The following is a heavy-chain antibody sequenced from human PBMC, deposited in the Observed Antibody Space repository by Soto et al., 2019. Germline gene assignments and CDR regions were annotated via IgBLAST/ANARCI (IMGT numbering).Heavy chain of an antibody. CDR1: GFTFSSCG. CDR2: IWYDGSNK. V-gene: IGHV3-33*01. CDR3: ARDEMTAHCGGDCYPYYFDY. J-gene: IGHJ4*02. D-gene: IGHD2-21*02. Sequence: GGSLRLSCAASGFTFSSCGMHWVRQAPGKGLEWVAVIWYDGSNKYYADSVKGRFTISRDNSKNTLYLQMNSLRAEDTAVYYCARDEMTAHCGGDCYPYYFDYWGQGTLVTVSS.